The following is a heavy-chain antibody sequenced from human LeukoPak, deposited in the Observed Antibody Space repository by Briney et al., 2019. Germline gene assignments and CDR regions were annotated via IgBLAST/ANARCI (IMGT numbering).Heavy chain of an antibody. CDR2: IYYSGGT. Sequence: SETLSLTCNVSGGSINRHYWTWIWQTPQRGLEWIGYIYYSGGTNYNPSLQSRVTISADTSANQLSLRLTSVTAADTAVYYCARLALRGYGSGSYFDYWGQGTLVTVSS. V-gene: IGHV4-59*08. CDR3: ARLALRGYGSGSYFDY. D-gene: IGHD3-10*01. CDR1: GGSINRHY. J-gene: IGHJ4*02.